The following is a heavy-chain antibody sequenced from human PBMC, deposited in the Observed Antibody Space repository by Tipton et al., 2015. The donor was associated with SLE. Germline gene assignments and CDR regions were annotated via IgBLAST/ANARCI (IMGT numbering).Heavy chain of an antibody. D-gene: IGHD3-16*01. CDR1: AFTDYY. CDR3: TRVRFGQGYY. J-gene: IGHJ4*02. Sequence: QSGAEVKKPGASVKVSCKTSAFTDYYIHWARQAPGQGLQWMGWIDPGSGNTNYAQMFQGRVTMTKDTSISTVYMDLSKLRFDDTAVYYCTRVRFGQGYYWGQGTLVTVSS. V-gene: IGHV1-2*02. CDR2: IDPGSGNT.